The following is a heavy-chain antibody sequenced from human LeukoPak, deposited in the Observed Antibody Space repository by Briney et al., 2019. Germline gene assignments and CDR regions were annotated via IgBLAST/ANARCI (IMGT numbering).Heavy chain of an antibody. CDR3: AKDLGGYGKLGYVDY. Sequence: PGGSLRLPCAASGFTFSSYGMSWVRQAPGKGLEWVSAISGSGGSTYYADSVKGRFTISRDNSKNTLYLQMNSLRAEDTAVYYCAKDLGGYGKLGYVDYWGQGTLVTVSS. CDR1: GFTFSSYG. J-gene: IGHJ4*02. V-gene: IGHV3-23*01. CDR2: ISGSGGST. D-gene: IGHD5-12*01.